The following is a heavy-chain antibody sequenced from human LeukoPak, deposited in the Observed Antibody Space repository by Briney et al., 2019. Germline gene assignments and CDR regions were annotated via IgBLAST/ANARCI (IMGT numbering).Heavy chain of an antibody. CDR2: ISVSSGNA. CDR3: AKTLLPGVAVAGEGDY. D-gene: IGHD6-19*01. J-gene: IGHJ4*02. Sequence: GGSLRLSCAASGFTFTSYAMSWVRQAPGKGLEWVSTISVSSGNAFYADSVKGRFTISRDNSKNTLYLQMNSLRVEDTAVYYCAKTLLPGVAVAGEGDYSGQGTLVTVSS. V-gene: IGHV3-23*01. CDR1: GFTFTSYA.